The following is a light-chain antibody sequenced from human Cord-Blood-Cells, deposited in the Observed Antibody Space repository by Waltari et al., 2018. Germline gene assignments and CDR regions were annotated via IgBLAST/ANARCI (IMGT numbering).Light chain of an antibody. Sequence: SSELTQDPAVSVALGQTVRITCQVDSLRSYYASWYQQKQGQAPVLVIYGKNNRPPGIPDRFSGSSSGNTASLTITGAQAEDEADYYCNSRDSSGNHVVFGGGTKLTVL. CDR3: NSRDSSGNHVV. CDR1: SLRSYY. J-gene: IGLJ2*01. V-gene: IGLV3-19*01. CDR2: GKN.